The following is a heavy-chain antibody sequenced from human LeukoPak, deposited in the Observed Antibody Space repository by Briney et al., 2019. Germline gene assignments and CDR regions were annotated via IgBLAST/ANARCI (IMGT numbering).Heavy chain of an antibody. D-gene: IGHD6-19*01. CDR3: ARSRGSSGLFDY. Sequence: GRSLRLSCAASGFTFSSYGMHWVRQAPGKGLEWVAVIWYDGSNKYYADSAKGRFTISRDNSKNTLYLQMNSLRAEDTAVYYCARSRGSSGLFDYWGQGTLVTVSS. J-gene: IGHJ4*02. V-gene: IGHV3-33*08. CDR1: GFTFSSYG. CDR2: IWYDGSNK.